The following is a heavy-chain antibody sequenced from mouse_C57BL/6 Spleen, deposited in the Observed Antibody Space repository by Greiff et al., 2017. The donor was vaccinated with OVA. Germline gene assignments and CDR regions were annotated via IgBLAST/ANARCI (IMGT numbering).Heavy chain of an antibody. J-gene: IGHJ3*01. D-gene: IGHD2-5*01. V-gene: IGHV1-15*01. CDR3: TRRSNSPFAY. CDR1: GYTFTDYE. Sequence: QVQLQQSGAELVRPGASVTLSCKASGYTFTDYEMHWVKQTPVHGLEWIGAIDPETGGTAYNQKFKGKAILTADKSSSTAYMELRSLTSEDSAVYYCTRRSNSPFAYWGQGTLVTVSA. CDR2: IDPETGGT.